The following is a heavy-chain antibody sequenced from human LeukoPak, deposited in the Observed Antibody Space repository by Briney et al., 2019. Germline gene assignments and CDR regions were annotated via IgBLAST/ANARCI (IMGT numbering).Heavy chain of an antibody. CDR3: ASTAVAGLYYYYGMDV. CDR1: GGTFSSYA. Sequence: GASVKVSCKASGGTFSSYAISWVRQAPGQGLEWMGGIIPIFGTANYAQKFQGRVTITADESTSTAYTELSSLRSEDTAVYYCASTAVAGLYYYYGMDVWGKGTTVTVSS. CDR2: IIPIFGTA. D-gene: IGHD6-19*01. J-gene: IGHJ6*04. V-gene: IGHV1-69*13.